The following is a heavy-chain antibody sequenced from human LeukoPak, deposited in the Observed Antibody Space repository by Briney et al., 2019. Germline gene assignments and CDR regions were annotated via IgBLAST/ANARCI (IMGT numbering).Heavy chain of an antibody. CDR2: INHSGST. Sequence: KPSETLSLTCAVYGGSFSGYYWSWIRQPPGKGREWIGEINHSGSTNYNTSLKSRVTISVDTSKNQFSLKLSSVTAADTAVYYCARGLRYFDCKECWFDPWGQGTPVTVSS. V-gene: IGHV4-34*01. CDR3: ARGLRYFDCKECWFDP. D-gene: IGHD3-9*01. CDR1: GGSFSGYY. J-gene: IGHJ5*02.